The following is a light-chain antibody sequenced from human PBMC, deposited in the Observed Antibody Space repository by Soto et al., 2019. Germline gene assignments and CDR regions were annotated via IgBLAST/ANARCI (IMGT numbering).Light chain of an antibody. CDR2: STN. CDR1: TGAVTSAYW. J-gene: IGLJ2*01. Sequence: QAVVTQEPSLTVSPGGTVTLTCASSTGAVTSAYWPNWFQQKPGQAPRTLIYSTNNKHSWTPARFSASLLGGNAALTLSGASTADVAEYYCLLYYGGAQVFGGGTKLTVL. V-gene: IGLV7-43*01. CDR3: LLYYGGAQV.